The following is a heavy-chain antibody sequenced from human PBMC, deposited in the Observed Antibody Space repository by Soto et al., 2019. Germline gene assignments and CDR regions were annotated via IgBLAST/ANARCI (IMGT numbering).Heavy chain of an antibody. J-gene: IGHJ4*02. V-gene: IGHV5-51*01. D-gene: IGHD4-17*01. CDR2: IYPSDSDT. CDR3: ARVYGARFDY. Sequence: GESLKISCKGSGYSFTTNWISWVRQMPGKGLEWMGIIYPSDSDTRYSPSFQGQVTISADKSISTAYLQWSSLKASDTAMYYCARVYGARFDYWGQGSLVTVSS. CDR1: GYSFTTNW.